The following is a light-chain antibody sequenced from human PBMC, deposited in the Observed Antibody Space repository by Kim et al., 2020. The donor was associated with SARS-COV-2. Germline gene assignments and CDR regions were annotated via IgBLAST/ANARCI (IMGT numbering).Light chain of an antibody. J-gene: IGKJ2*01. CDR2: GAS. Sequence: EIVLTQSPGTLSVSPGERATLSCRASQSVSSSYLGWYQQKPGQAPRLLIYGASSRAAGIPDRFSGSGSGTDFTLTISRLEPEDFVVYYCQQYGRSPYTFGQGTKLEI. V-gene: IGKV3-20*01. CDR3: QQYGRSPYT. CDR1: QSVSSSY.